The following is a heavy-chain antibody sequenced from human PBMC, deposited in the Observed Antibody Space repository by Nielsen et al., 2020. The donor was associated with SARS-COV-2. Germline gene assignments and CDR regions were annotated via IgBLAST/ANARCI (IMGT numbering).Heavy chain of an antibody. Sequence: SETLSLTCTVSGGSISSYYWSWIRQPPGKGLEWIGYIYYSGSTNYNPSLKSRVTISVDTSKNQFSLKLSSVTAADTAVYYCARSGGNTPMVSRRYYHYYGMDVWGQGTTVTVSS. CDR1: GGSISSYY. D-gene: IGHD5-18*01. CDR2: IYYSGST. CDR3: ARSGGNTPMVSRRYYHYYGMDV. J-gene: IGHJ6*02. V-gene: IGHV4-59*13.